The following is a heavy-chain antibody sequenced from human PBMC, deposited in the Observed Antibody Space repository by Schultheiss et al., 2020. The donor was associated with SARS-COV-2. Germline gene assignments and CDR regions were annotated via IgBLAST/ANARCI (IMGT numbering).Heavy chain of an antibody. CDR2: INHSGST. Sequence: SQTLSLTCAVYGGSFSGYYWSWIRQPPGKGLEWIGEINHSGSTNYNPSLKSRVTISLDTSKNQFSLKLSSVTAADTAVYYCAREGVYYGDGNREEGYYYYGMDVWGQGTTVTVSS. J-gene: IGHJ6*02. CDR3: AREGVYYGDGNREEGYYYYGMDV. D-gene: IGHD4-17*01. V-gene: IGHV4-34*01. CDR1: GGSFSGYY.